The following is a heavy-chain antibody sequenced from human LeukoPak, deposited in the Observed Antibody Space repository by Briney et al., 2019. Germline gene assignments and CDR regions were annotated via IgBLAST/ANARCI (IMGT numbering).Heavy chain of an antibody. J-gene: IGHJ4*02. CDR3: ARHDRRITMIVMDGKFDY. CDR2: INHSGST. D-gene: IGHD3-22*01. V-gene: IGHV4-34*01. Sequence: SETLSLTCAVYGGSFSGYYWSWIRQPPGKGLEWIGEINHSGSTNYNPSLKSRVTISVDTSKNQFSLKLSSVTAADTAVYYCARHDRRITMIVMDGKFDYWGQGTLVTVSS. CDR1: GGSFSGYY.